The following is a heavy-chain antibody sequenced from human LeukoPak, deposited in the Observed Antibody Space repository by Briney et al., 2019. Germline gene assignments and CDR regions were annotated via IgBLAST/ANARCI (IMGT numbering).Heavy chain of an antibody. CDR3: ARVFYYDSSGEVAFDI. Sequence: SGTLSLTCAVSGASISSTNWWTWVRQPPGKGLGWIGEIYHSGSTNYNPSLKSRVTISVDKSNNQFSLKLSSVTSADTAVYYCARVFYYDSSGEVAFDIWGQGTPVTVSS. J-gene: IGHJ3*02. CDR2: IYHSGST. V-gene: IGHV4-4*02. CDR1: GASISSTNW. D-gene: IGHD3-22*01.